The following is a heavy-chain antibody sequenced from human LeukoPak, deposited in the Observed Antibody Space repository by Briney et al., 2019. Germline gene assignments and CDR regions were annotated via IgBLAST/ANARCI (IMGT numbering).Heavy chain of an antibody. CDR1: GASIDTRNSY. D-gene: IGHD4-17*01. V-gene: IGHV4-39*01. CDR2: IYHSGTT. CDR3: ARHARRSFYGDYLGFDY. Sequence: SETLSLTCTVSGASIDTRNSYWGWLRQPPGRGLEGIGTIYHSGTTYYGPSLESRVSISVDTSKNQFSVKLNSVSAADTAVYYCARHARRSFYGDYLGFDYWGQGILVIVSS. J-gene: IGHJ4*02.